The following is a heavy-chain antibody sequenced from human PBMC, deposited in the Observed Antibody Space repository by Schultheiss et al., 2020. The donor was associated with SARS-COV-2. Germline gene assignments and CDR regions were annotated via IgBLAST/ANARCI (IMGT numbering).Heavy chain of an antibody. V-gene: IGHV3-53*05. CDR1: GFTFSSYS. CDR3: ARAYDSSGYHAFDI. CDR2: IYSGGST. Sequence: GESLKISCAASGFTFSSYSMNWVRQAPGKGLEWVSVIYSGGSTYYADSVKGRFTISRDNSKNTLYLQMNSPRSEDTAVYYCARAYDSSGYHAFDIWGQGTMVTVSS. D-gene: IGHD3-22*01. J-gene: IGHJ3*02.